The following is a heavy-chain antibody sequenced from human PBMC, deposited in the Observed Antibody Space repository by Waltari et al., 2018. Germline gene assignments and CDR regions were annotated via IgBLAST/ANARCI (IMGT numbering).Heavy chain of an antibody. V-gene: IGHV3-48*03. CDR1: GFTFSSYE. CDR2: ISSSGSTI. J-gene: IGHJ5*02. D-gene: IGHD3-3*01. CDR3: ARDYLSGGSGLPNWFDP. Sequence: EVQLVESGGGLVQPGGSLSLSCAASGFTFSSYEMNWVRQAPGKGLEWVSYISSSGSTIYYADSVKGRFTISRDNAKNSLYLQMNSLRAEDTAVYYCARDYLSGGSGLPNWFDPWGQGTLVTVSS.